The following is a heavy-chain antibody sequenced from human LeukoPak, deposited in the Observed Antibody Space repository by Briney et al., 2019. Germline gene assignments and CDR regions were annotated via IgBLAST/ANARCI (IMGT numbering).Heavy chain of an antibody. CDR1: GFTFSSYG. V-gene: IGHV3-33*01. J-gene: IGHJ4*02. D-gene: IGHD4-17*01. CDR2: IWDDGSNK. Sequence: GRSLRLSCAASGFTFSSYGMHWVRQAPGKGLEWVAVIWDDGSNKYYADSVKGRFTISRDNSKNTLYLQMNSLRAEDTAVYYCARDLWDYGDYVFDYWGQGTLVTVSS. CDR3: ARDLWDYGDYVFDY.